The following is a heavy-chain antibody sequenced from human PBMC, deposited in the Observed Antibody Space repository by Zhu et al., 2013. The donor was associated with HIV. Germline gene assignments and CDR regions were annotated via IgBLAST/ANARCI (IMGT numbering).Heavy chain of an antibody. CDR3: TRTYYYDSSGYPFDY. V-gene: IGHV1-2*02. D-gene: IGHD3-22*01. Sequence: QVQLVQSGAEVKKPGASVKVSCKASGYTFIGYYMHWVRQAPGQGLEWMGWINPNSGGTNYAQKFQGRVTMTRDTSISTAYMELSRLRSDDTAVYYCTRTYYYDSSGYPFDYWGQGTLVTVSS. CDR1: GYTFIGYY. CDR2: INPNSGGT. J-gene: IGHJ4*02.